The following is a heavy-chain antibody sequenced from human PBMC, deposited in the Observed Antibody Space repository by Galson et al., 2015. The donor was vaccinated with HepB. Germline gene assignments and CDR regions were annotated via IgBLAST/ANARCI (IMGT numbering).Heavy chain of an antibody. J-gene: IGHJ3*02. D-gene: IGHD6-13*01. CDR1: GDSVSSNSAA. CDR2: TYYRSKWYN. V-gene: IGHV6-1*01. CDR3: ARAASSSWTLGAFDI. Sequence: CAISGDSVSSNSAAWYWIRQSPSRGLEWLGRTYYRSKWYNDYAVSVKSRITINPDTSKNQFSLQLHSVTPEDTAVYYCARAASSSWTLGAFDIWGQGTMVTVSS.